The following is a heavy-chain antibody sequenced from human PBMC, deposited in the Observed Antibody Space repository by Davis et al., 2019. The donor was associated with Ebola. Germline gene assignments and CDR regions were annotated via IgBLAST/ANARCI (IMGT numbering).Heavy chain of an antibody. CDR1: GYTFTSYS. CDR2: INNNTGNP. D-gene: IGHD6-13*01. CDR3: ARGGQQLD. J-gene: IGHJ4*02. V-gene: IGHV7-4-1*02. Sequence: ASVKVSCKASGYTFTSYSMNWVRQAPGQGLEWMGWINNNTGNPTYAQVFTGRFVFSLDTSVSTAYLQLSSLKSEDTAVYYRARGGQQLDWGQGTLVTVSS.